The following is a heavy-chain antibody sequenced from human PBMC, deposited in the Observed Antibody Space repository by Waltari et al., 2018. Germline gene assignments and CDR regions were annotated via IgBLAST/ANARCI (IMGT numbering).Heavy chain of an antibody. D-gene: IGHD3-10*01. V-gene: IGHV4-4*08. Sequence: QVLLQESGPGLVKPSETLSLTCTVSNDSMKSSSWSWIRQPPGKGLEWIGYLSANGRTNYNPSLKSRLTLFLDMSKKHFSLKLRSVTTEDTAFYYCARLSSITVSPRFDFWGQGTLVTVS. J-gene: IGHJ4*02. CDR2: LSANGRT. CDR1: NDSMKSSS. CDR3: ARLSSITVSPRFDF.